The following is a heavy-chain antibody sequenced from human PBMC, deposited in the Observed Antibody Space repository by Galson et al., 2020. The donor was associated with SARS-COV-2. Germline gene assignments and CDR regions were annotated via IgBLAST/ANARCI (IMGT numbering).Heavy chain of an antibody. J-gene: IGHJ4*02. CDR1: GGSISSSSYY. CDR2: IYYSGST. Sequence: SETLSLTCTVSGGSISSSSYYWGWIRQPPGKGLEWIGSIYYSGSTYYNPSLKSRVTISVDTSKNQFSLKLSPVTAADTAVYYCARRGKLKYFDYWGQGTLVTVSS. CDR3: ARRGKLKYFDY. D-gene: IGHD2-15*01. V-gene: IGHV4-39*01.